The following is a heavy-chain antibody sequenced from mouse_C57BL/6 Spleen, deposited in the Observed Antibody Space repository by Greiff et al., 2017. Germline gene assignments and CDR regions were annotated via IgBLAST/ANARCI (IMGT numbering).Heavy chain of an antibody. CDR3: ARRDKSWFAY. V-gene: IGHV1-50*01. CDR1: GYTFTSYW. J-gene: IGHJ3*01. Sequence: QVQLQQPGAELVKPGASVKLSCKASGYTFTSYWMQWVKQRPGQGLEWIGEIDPSDSYTNYNQKFKGQATLAVDTSSSTAYMQLSSLTSEDSAVYYCARRDKSWFAYWGQGTLVTVSA. D-gene: IGHD3-3*01. CDR2: IDPSDSYT.